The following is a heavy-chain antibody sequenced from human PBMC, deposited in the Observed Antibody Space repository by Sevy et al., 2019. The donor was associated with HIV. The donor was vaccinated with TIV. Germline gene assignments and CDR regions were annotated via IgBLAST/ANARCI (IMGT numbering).Heavy chain of an antibody. Sequence: GGSLRLACAASGFSFSDHHLDWVRQAPGKGLEWVGRLRQKANSYATEYAASVKGRFTISRDDSMNSLYLQINSLKTEDTAVYYCARMGQWLRAYDAFDIWGQGTMVTVSS. CDR2: LRQKANSYAT. CDR3: ARMGQWLRAYDAFDI. D-gene: IGHD6-19*01. V-gene: IGHV3-72*01. J-gene: IGHJ3*02. CDR1: GFSFSDHH.